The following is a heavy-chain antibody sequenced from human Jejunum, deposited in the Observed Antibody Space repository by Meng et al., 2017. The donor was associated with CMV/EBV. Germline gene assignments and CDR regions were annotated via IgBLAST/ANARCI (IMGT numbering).Heavy chain of an antibody. Sequence: CKVSGDKCRSYGINWVRQAPGQGLEWLGWISGYNGSTNYAQRLQGRVTMTQDTSTNTAYMELTSLRSDDMAVYYCARSGINDYGFFDYWGQGSLVTVSS. J-gene: IGHJ4*02. CDR2: ISGYNGST. V-gene: IGHV1-18*03. CDR3: ARSGINDYGFFDY. CDR1: GDKCRSYG. D-gene: IGHD5-12*01.